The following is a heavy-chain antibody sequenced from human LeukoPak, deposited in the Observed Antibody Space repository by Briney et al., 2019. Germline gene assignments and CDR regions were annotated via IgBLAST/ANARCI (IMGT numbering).Heavy chain of an antibody. Sequence: GGSLRLSCAASGFTFSSYAMSWVRQAPGKGLKWVSAISGSDGSTYYAGSVKGRFTISRDNSKNTLYLQMNSLRAEDTAVYYCAKGTGNYYYYGMDVWGQGTTVTVSS. CDR1: GFTFSSYA. V-gene: IGHV3-23*01. CDR2: ISGSDGST. CDR3: AKGTGNYYYYGMDV. J-gene: IGHJ6*02. D-gene: IGHD1-14*01.